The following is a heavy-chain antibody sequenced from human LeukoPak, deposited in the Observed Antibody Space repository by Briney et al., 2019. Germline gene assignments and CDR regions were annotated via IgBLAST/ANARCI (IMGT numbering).Heavy chain of an antibody. CDR3: ARCNLTEWLLPNWFDP. V-gene: IGHV4-34*01. D-gene: IGHD3-3*01. Sequence: SETLSLTCAVYGGSFSGYYWSWIRQPPGKGLEWIGEINHSGSTNYNPSLKSRVTISVDTSKNQFSLKLSSVTAADTAVYYCARCNLTEWLLPNWFDPWGQGTLVTVSS. CDR1: GGSFSGYY. J-gene: IGHJ5*02. CDR2: INHSGST.